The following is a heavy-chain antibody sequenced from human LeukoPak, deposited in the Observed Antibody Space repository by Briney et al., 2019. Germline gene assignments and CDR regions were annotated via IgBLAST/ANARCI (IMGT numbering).Heavy chain of an antibody. V-gene: IGHV3-48*03. CDR3: ARDNSWYSSGWYFDY. J-gene: IGHJ4*02. CDR2: ISSSGSTI. Sequence: GGSLRLSCAASGFTFSSYEMNWVRQAPGKGLEWVSYISSSGSTIYYADSVKGRFTISKDNAKNSLYLQMNSLRAEDTAVYYCARDNSWYSSGWYFDYWGQGTLVTVSS. D-gene: IGHD6-19*01. CDR1: GFTFSSYE.